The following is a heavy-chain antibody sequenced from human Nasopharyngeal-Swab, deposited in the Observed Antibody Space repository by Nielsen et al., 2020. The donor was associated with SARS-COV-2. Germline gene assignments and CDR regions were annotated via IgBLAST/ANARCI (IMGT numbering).Heavy chain of an antibody. V-gene: IGHV1-18*01. Sequence: WVRQAPGQGLEWMGWVSPYNGDTNYVQDFQGRLTMTTDTSTNTAYMELRSLRSDDTAVYYCAREGSFLGYFDYWGQGTLVTVSS. CDR2: VSPYNGDT. CDR3: AREGSFLGYFDY. J-gene: IGHJ4*02. D-gene: IGHD3-3*01.